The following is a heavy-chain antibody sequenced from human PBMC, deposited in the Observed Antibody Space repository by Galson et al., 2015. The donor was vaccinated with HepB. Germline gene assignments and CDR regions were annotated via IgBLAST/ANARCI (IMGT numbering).Heavy chain of an antibody. Sequence: SLRLSCAASGFSFSTYGMHWVRQAPGKGLEWVAVIWYDGNNKDYAHSVKGRFTISRDNAKNSLYLQMNSLRAEDTAVYYCARASDLDYWGQGTLVTVSS. J-gene: IGHJ4*02. V-gene: IGHV3-33*01. CDR2: IWYDGNNK. CDR3: ARASDLDY. D-gene: IGHD2-2*01. CDR1: GFSFSTYG.